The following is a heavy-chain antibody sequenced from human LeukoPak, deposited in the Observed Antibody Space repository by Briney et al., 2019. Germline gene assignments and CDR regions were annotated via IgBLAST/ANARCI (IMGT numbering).Heavy chain of an antibody. D-gene: IGHD3-9*01. V-gene: IGHV1-8*01. J-gene: IGHJ4*02. CDR3: ARETTIPPYYFDY. CDR1: GYTFTTYD. Sequence: ASVKVSCKASGYTFTTYDIIWARQATGQGLEWMGWMNPNSGNTGYAQKFQGRVTMTRDASISTAYMELSSLRSEDTAVYFCARETTIPPYYFDYWGLGTPVIVSS. CDR2: MNPNSGNT.